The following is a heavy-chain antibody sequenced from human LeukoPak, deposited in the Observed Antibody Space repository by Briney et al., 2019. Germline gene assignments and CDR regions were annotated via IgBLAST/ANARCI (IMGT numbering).Heavy chain of an antibody. CDR2: INPNSGGT. J-gene: IGHJ4*02. V-gene: IGHV1-2*02. CDR3: ARAGGGYCSGGSCY. D-gene: IGHD2-15*01. Sequence: ASVKVSCKASGYTFTGYYMHWVRQAPGQGLEWMGWINPNSGGTNYAQKFQGRVTMTRDTSISPAYMELSRLRSDDTAVYYCARAGGGYCSGGSCYWGQGTLVTVSS. CDR1: GYTFTGYY.